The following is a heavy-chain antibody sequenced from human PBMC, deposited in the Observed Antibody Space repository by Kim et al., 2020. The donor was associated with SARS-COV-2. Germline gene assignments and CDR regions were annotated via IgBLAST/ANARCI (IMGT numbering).Heavy chain of an antibody. V-gene: IGHV1-18*01. CDR2: ISAYNGNT. J-gene: IGHJ5*02. CDR3: ARPNTYYYDSYWFDP. CDR1: GYTFTSYG. D-gene: IGHD3-22*01. Sequence: ASVKVSCKASGYTFTSYGISWVRQAPGQGLEWMGWISAYNGNTNYAQKLQGRVTMTTDTSTSTAYMELRSLRSDDTAVYYCARPNTYYYDSYWFDPWGQGTLVTVSS.